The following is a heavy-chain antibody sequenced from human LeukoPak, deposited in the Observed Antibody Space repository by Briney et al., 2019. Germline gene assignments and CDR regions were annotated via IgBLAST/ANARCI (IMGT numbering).Heavy chain of an antibody. V-gene: IGHV4-39*01. D-gene: IGHD1-26*01. CDR2: IYYSGST. CDR3: ARGAPRGERLGWFDP. CDR1: GGSVSSGSYY. Sequence: SEALSLTCTVSGGSVSSGSYYWGWIRQPPGKGLEWLGSIYYSGSTYYNPPLKSRVTISVDTSKNQFSLKLSSVTAADTAVYYCARGAPRGERLGWFDPWGQGTLVTVSS. J-gene: IGHJ5*02.